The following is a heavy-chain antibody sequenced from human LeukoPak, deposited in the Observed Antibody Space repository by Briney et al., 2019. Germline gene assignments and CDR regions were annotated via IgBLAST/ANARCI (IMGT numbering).Heavy chain of an antibody. CDR2: IIPILGVA. D-gene: IGHD3-3*01. Sequence: SVKVSCKASGGTFSSYAISWVRQAPGQGLEWMGRIIPILGVADYAQKFQGRVTINADKSTSTAYMELSSLRSEDTAVYYCARDVYDFWSGYREGYWYFDLWGRGTLVTVSS. CDR3: ARDVYDFWSGYREGYWYFDL. CDR1: GGTFSSYA. J-gene: IGHJ2*01. V-gene: IGHV1-69*04.